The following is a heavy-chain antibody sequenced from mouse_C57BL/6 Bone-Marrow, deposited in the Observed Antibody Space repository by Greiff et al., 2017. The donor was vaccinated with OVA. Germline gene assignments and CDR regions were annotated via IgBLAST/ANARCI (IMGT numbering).Heavy chain of an antibody. J-gene: IGHJ1*03. Sequence: VQLQQSGPELVKPGASVKISCKASGYSFSSSWMNWVKQRPGKGLEWIGRIYPGDGDTNYNGKFKGKATLTADNSSSTAYMQLSSLTSEDSAVYFCASGVTTVVATDWYFDVWGTGTTVTVSS. CDR3: ASGVTTVVATDWYFDV. CDR2: IYPGDGDT. V-gene: IGHV1-82*01. D-gene: IGHD1-1*01. CDR1: GYSFSSSW.